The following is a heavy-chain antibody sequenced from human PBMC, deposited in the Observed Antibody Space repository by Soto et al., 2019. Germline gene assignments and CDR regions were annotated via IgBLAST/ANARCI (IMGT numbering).Heavy chain of an antibody. J-gene: IGHJ6*02. CDR1: GFTFSSYG. V-gene: IGHV3-30*18. Sequence: QVQLVESGGCVVQPGRSLRLSCAASGFTFSSYGMHWVRQAPGKGLEWGAVISYDGSNKYYADSVKGRFTISRDNSKNTLYLQMNSLRAEDTAVYYCAKDLFYYDSSGYGMDVWGQGTTVTVSS. CDR3: AKDLFYYDSSGYGMDV. CDR2: ISYDGSNK. D-gene: IGHD3-22*01.